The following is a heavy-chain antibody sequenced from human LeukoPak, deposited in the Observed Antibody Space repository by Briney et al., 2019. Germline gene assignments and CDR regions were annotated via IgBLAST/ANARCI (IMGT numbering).Heavy chain of an antibody. CDR2: ISGSGGST. D-gene: IGHD3-22*01. CDR1: GFTFSDYY. Sequence: PGGSLRLSCAASGFTFSDYYMSWIRQAPGKGLEWVSAISGSGGSTYYADSVKGRFTISRDNSKNTLYLQMNSLRAEDTAVYYCAKGRVVVIPCAFDIWGQGTMVTVSS. CDR3: AKGRVVVIPCAFDI. V-gene: IGHV3-23*01. J-gene: IGHJ3*02.